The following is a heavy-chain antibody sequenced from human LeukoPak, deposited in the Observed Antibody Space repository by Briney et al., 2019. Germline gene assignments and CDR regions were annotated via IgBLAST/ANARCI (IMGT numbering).Heavy chain of an antibody. D-gene: IGHD5-18*01. V-gene: IGHV3-74*03. J-gene: IGHJ4*02. CDR1: GFTFSSYR. CDR3: ARHLSGVTGYTYGRGIDY. Sequence: GGSLRLSCAASGFTFSSYRMHWVRQAPGKGLVWVSGIDGDGSSTKYADSVKGRFTISRDNAKNTLYLQMDSLRAEDTAVYYCARHLSGVTGYTYGRGIDYWGQGTLVTVSS. CDR2: IDGDGSST.